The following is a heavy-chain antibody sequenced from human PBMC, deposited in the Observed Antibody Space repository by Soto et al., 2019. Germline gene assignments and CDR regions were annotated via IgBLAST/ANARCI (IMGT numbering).Heavy chain of an antibody. CDR3: EKAAVNDIVFN. D-gene: IGHD2-15*01. Sequence: GGSLRLSCAASGFTFGNYAMSWVRQAPGRRLEWVSGLDGSGGSKYYADSVKGRFTIPRDNSKNTLYLHMNNLRAGDTAVYYCEKAAVNDIVFNCGQGAMVTV. V-gene: IGHV3-23*01. CDR1: GFTFGNYA. CDR2: LDGSGGSK. J-gene: IGHJ4*02.